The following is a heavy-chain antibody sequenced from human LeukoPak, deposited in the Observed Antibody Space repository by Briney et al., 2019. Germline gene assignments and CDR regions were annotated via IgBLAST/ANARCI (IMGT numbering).Heavy chain of an antibody. J-gene: IGHJ4*02. V-gene: IGHV3-7*01. CDR3: ARGYSSSWFYFDY. D-gene: IGHD6-13*01. Sequence: GGSLRLSCAVSGFTFTAYAMTWFRQTPGKGLEWVANIHDDGRVTNYVDSVKGRFTISRDNAKNSLYLQMNSLRAEDTAVYYCARGYSSSWFYFDYWGQGTLVTVSS. CDR2: IHDDGRVT. CDR1: GFTFTAYA.